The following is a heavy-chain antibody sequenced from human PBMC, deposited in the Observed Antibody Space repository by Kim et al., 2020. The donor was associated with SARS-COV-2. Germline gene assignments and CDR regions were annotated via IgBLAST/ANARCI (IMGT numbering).Heavy chain of an antibody. J-gene: IGHJ4*02. V-gene: IGHV3-15*01. D-gene: IGHD1-26*01. CDR3: TTTRGSGSRRHLESPRREFDY. Sequence: GGSLRLSCAASGFTFSNAWMSWVRQAPGKGLEWVGRIKSKTDGGTTDYAAPVKGRFTISRDDSKNTLYLQMNSLKTEDTAVYYCTTTRGSGSRRHLESPRREFDYWGQGTLVTVSS. CDR1: GFTFSNAW. CDR2: IKSKTDGGTT.